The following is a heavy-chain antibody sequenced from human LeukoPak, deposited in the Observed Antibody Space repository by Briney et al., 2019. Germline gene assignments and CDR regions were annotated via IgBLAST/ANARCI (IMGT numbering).Heavy chain of an antibody. Sequence: GGSLRLSCAASGFTFSDYYMSWIRQAPGKGLEWVSYISSSSYTNYADSVKGRFTISRDNAKNSLYLQMNSLRAEDTAVYYCARDYGDLAVGGGAFDIWGQGTMVTVSS. CDR3: ARDYGDLAVGGGAFDI. D-gene: IGHD4-17*01. CDR2: ISSSSYT. V-gene: IGHV3-11*06. CDR1: GFTFSDYY. J-gene: IGHJ3*02.